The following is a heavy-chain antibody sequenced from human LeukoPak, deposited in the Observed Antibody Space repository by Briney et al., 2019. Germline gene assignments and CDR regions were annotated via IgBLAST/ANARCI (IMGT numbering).Heavy chain of an antibody. CDR2: IIPILGIA. Sequence: ASVKVSCKASGGAFSSYAISWVRQAPGQGLEWMGRIIPILGIANYAQKFQGRVTITADKSTSTAYMELSSLRSEDTAVYYCARDLSGYGRIDYWGQGTLVTVSS. D-gene: IGHD5-12*01. J-gene: IGHJ4*02. V-gene: IGHV1-69*04. CDR1: GGAFSSYA. CDR3: ARDLSGYGRIDY.